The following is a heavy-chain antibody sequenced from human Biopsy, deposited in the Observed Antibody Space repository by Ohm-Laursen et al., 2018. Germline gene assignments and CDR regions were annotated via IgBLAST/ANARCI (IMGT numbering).Heavy chain of an antibody. CDR1: GDPISSYH. V-gene: IGHV4-59*01. J-gene: IGHJ2*01. CDR2: VYYTGST. D-gene: IGHD3-22*01. Sequence: GTLSLTCTVSGDPISSYHWSWIRQPPGKGLEWIGYVYYTGSTDYNPSLQSRVTISVDTSKNHFSLRLRSVTPADTAIYYCARDRGYYSDRTVPGYLDLWGRGTLVTVSS. CDR3: ARDRGYYSDRTVPGYLDL.